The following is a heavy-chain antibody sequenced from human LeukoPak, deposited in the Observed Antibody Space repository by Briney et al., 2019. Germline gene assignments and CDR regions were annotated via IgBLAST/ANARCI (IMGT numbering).Heavy chain of an antibody. CDR1: GFTFSSYG. D-gene: IGHD3-3*01. Sequence: GGSLRLSCAASGFTFSSYGMHWVRQAPGKGLEWVAFIRYDGSNKYYADSVKGRFTISRDNSKNTLYLQMNSLRAEDTAVYYCAKDRIYDFWSGSPGYWGQGTLVTVSS. CDR2: IRYDGSNK. J-gene: IGHJ4*02. CDR3: AKDRIYDFWSGSPGY. V-gene: IGHV3-30*02.